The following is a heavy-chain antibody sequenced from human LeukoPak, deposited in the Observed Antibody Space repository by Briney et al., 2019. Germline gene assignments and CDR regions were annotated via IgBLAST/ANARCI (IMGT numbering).Heavy chain of an antibody. J-gene: IGHJ4*02. CDR3: ARNRGWYGVS. Sequence: GGSLRLSCTACGFTLYRYEMSWMRQAPGKGLEWVSSIDYSGGDTHYADPVKGRFTISRDNSKHTLHLQLSSLRGDDTAVYYCARNRGWYGVSWGQGTLVTVSS. V-gene: IGHV3-23*01. CDR2: IDYSGGDT. CDR1: GFTLYRYE. D-gene: IGHD6-19*01.